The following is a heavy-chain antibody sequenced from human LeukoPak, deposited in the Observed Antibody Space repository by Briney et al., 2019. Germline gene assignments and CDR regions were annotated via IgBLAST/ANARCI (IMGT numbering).Heavy chain of an antibody. CDR1: GFTFDDFA. CDR2: ITWDGSIT. D-gene: IGHD1-26*01. V-gene: IGHV3-9*01. CDR3: AKGAPTTRGLDY. Sequence: PGGSLRLSCAASGFTFDDFAMPWVRQAPGKGLEWVSGITWDGSITGYVDSVKGRFSISRDNAKNSLHLQMNSLRVEDTALYYCAKGAPTTRGLDYWGRGTLVTVSS. J-gene: IGHJ4*02.